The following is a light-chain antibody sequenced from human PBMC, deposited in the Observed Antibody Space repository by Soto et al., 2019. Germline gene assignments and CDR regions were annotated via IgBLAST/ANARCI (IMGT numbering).Light chain of an antibody. CDR3: CLHPHSHTFVV. Sequence: QSVLTQPASVSGSPGQSITISCTGTSSDVGTFNLVSWYQQHPGKAPKIVIYEGAKRPSGVSNRFSGSGSGNTASLTISGLQAEDEADYFCCLHPHSHTFVVFGGGTKLTVL. J-gene: IGLJ2*01. CDR1: SSDVGTFNL. CDR2: EGA. V-gene: IGLV2-23*01.